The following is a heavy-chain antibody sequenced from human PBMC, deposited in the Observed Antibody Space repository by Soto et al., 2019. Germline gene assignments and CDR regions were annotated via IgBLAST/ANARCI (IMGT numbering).Heavy chain of an antibody. D-gene: IGHD1-26*01. CDR1: GFTFSSYS. J-gene: IGHJ3*02. CDR2: ISSSSSTI. Sequence: GGSLGLSCAASGFTFSSYSMNWVRQAPGKGLEWVSYISSSSSTIYYADSVKGRFTISRDNAKNSLYLQMNSLRDEDTAVYYCAREKEWELLGDAFDIWGQGTMVTVSS. CDR3: AREKEWELLGDAFDI. V-gene: IGHV3-48*02.